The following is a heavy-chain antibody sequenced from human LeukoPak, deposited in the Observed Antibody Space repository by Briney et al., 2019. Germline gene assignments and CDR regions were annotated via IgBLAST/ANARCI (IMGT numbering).Heavy chain of an antibody. D-gene: IGHD2-8*01. CDR1: GGSFSGYY. Sequence: SEALSLTCAVYGGSFSGYYWSWIRQPPGKGLEWIGEINHSGSTNYNPSLKSRVTISVDTSKNQFSLKLSSVTAADTAVYYCARSGIEDIVLMVYAHFDYWGQGTLVTVSS. CDR2: INHSGST. CDR3: ARSGIEDIVLMVYAHFDY. J-gene: IGHJ4*02. V-gene: IGHV4-34*01.